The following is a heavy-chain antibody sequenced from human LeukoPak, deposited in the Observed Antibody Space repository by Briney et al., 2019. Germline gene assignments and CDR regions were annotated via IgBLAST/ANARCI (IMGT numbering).Heavy chain of an antibody. CDR1: GGSISSSDYF. Sequence: SETLSLTCTVSGGSISSSDYFWDWIRQPPGKGLEWIGSIYYTGTTYYNPSLKSRVTISVDTSKNQFSLKLSSVTAADTAVYYCARGSMYSGSYRSWFDPWGQGTLVTVSS. J-gene: IGHJ5*02. D-gene: IGHD1-26*01. CDR2: IYYTGTT. CDR3: ARGSMYSGSYRSWFDP. V-gene: IGHV4-39*07.